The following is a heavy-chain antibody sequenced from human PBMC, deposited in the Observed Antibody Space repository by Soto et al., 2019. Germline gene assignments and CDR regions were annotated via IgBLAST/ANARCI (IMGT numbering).Heavy chain of an antibody. J-gene: IGHJ3*02. CDR3: ARNGITGSKHDAFDT. CDR2: THYSGST. D-gene: IGHD1-26*01. V-gene: IGHV4-59*08. Sequence: GSISSYYCRRTRQSTGKGLEWIGYTHYSGSTNYNPSLKSRVTISVDTSKNQFSLKLSSVTAADTAVYYCARNGITGSKHDAFDTWGQWTMVT. CDR1: GSISSYY.